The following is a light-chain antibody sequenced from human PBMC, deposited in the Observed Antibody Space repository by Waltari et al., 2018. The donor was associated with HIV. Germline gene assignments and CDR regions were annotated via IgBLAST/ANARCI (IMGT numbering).Light chain of an antibody. V-gene: IGLV2-8*01. CDR1: STDIGLYAF. Sequence: HSALTQPPSASGSPGQSVTIASTGTSTDIGLYAFVSWYQHHPGKAPTLLLYEVSERPSGVPDRFSGPKYKKPASLAISGLQAEDEGDYSCSAYAGSNTMFFGGGTKLTVL. CDR2: EVS. CDR3: SAYAGSNTMF. J-gene: IGLJ2*01.